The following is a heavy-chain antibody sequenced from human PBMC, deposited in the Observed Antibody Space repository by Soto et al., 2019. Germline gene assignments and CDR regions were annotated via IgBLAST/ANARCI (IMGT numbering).Heavy chain of an antibody. V-gene: IGHV3-23*01. CDR2: ISARSSTT. D-gene: IGHD3-10*01. J-gene: IGHJ6*02. Sequence: GVSLRLACVGSGLSFDNFSMRWVRQAPGKGLEWVSSISARSSTTYYAGSVKGRFTISRDNSKNTLYLQMNSLTAEDTAVYYCAKVFYDSGTTFFGVDVWGQGTTVTVSS. CDR3: AKVFYDSGTTFFGVDV. CDR1: GLSFDNFS.